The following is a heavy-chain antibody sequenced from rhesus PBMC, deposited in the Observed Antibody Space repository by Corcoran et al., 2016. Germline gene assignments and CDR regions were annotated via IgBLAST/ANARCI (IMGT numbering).Heavy chain of an antibody. J-gene: IGHJ4*01. CDR3: ARGVGAYYY. Sequence: QVQLQESGPGLVKPSETLSLTCGGSGGSISSNYWSWIRQPPGKGLGGIGRISGSGGNPDSNPSLKSRVTISRGTSKNQFSLRLSSVPAADTAVYYCARGVGAYYYWGQGVLVTVSS. D-gene: IGHD1-44*02. CDR2: ISGSGGNP. V-gene: IGHV4-173*01. CDR1: GGSISSNY.